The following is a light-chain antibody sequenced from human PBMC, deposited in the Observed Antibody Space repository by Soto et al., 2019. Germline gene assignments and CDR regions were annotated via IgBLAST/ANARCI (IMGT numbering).Light chain of an antibody. CDR3: LQPTRWPFT. CDR1: QSVSSS. Sequence: EIVMTQSPATLSVSPGERATLSCRASQSVSSSLAWFQQKPGQAPRLLIYAASARATGIAARLSGNGYGTEFTRTISSLQSEDFAVYYCLQPTRWPFTFGKGTKLELK. J-gene: IGKJ2*01. CDR2: AAS. V-gene: IGKV3-15*01.